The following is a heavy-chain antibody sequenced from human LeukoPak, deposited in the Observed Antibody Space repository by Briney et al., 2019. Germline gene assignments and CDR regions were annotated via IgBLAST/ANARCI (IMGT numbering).Heavy chain of an antibody. J-gene: IGHJ4*02. D-gene: IGHD6-13*01. CDR3: ARATIAAAGTEYYFDY. CDR2: INPNSGGT. Sequence: ASVRVSYTPAVYTFTDYDMHWVRQAPGQGLEGRGGINPNSGGTDYAQKFQGRVTMTRDTSISTAYMELSRLRSDDPAVYYCARATIAAAGTEYYFDYWGQGTLVTVSS. CDR1: VYTFTDYD. V-gene: IGHV1-2*02.